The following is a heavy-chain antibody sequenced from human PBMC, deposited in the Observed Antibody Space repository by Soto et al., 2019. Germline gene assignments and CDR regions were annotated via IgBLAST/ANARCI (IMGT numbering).Heavy chain of an antibody. CDR3: ARGHLAVVPVASWFYYMDV. CDR2: INAGNGNT. J-gene: IGHJ6*03. CDR1: GYTFTNYA. D-gene: IGHD2-2*01. Sequence: QVQLVQSGAEVEKPGASVKVSCKASGYTFTNYAVHWVRQAPGQRLEWMGWINAGNGNTRFSQNWQGRATITRDTSARTVYMELSSLRSEDTAVYYCARGHLAVVPVASWFYYMDVWGKGTTVTVSS. V-gene: IGHV1-3*01.